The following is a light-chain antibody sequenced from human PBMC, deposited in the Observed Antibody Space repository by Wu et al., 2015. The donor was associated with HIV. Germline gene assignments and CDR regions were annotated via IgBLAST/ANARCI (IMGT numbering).Light chain of an antibody. V-gene: IGKV3-20*01. J-gene: IGKJ1*01. Sequence: EIVLTQSPGTLSLSPGERATLSCRASQTVRSNYLAWYQYKSGQPPRLLIYGASSRATGIPDRFSGSGSGTDFTLTIDRPEPDDFAVYYCQQYDSSPPWTFGQGTRVEVK. CDR1: QTVRSNY. CDR3: QQYDSSPPWT. CDR2: GAS.